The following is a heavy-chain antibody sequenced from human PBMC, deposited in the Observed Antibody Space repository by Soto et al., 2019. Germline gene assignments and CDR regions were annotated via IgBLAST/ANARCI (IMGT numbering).Heavy chain of an antibody. CDR2: ISSSSSYI. CDR3: ARDLGGATPRYYYGMDV. J-gene: IGHJ6*02. V-gene: IGHV3-21*01. CDR1: GFTFSSYS. Sequence: GGSLRLSXAASGFTFSSYSMNWVRQAPGKGLEWVSSISSSSSYIYYADSVKGRFTISRDNAKNSLYLQMNSLRAEDTAVYYCARDLGGATPRYYYGMDVWGQGTTVTVS. D-gene: IGHD1-26*01.